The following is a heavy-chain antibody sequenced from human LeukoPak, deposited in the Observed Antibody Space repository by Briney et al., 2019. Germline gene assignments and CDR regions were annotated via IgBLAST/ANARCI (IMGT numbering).Heavy chain of an antibody. CDR2: INHSGST. CDR1: GGSFSGYY. Sequence: PSETLSLTCAVYGGSFSGYYWSWIRQPPGKGLEWIGEINHSGSTNYNPSLKSRVIISADTSKNQFSLKLSSVTAADTAVYYCARASHYYGSGSSYFDYWGQGTLVTVSS. CDR3: ARASHYYGSGSSYFDY. J-gene: IGHJ4*02. V-gene: IGHV4-34*01. D-gene: IGHD3-10*01.